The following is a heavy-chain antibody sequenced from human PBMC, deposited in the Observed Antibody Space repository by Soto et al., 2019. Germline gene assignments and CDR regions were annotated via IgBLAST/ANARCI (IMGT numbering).Heavy chain of an antibody. Sequence: EVQLVESGGGLVQPGGSLKLSCAASGFTFSGSAMHWVRQASGKGLERVGRIRSKANSYATAYAASVKGRITISRDDSKHTAYLQMNRLKTEDSAGDYCTGNFGGALRAAAGYLYFDLWGRGTLVTASS. V-gene: IGHV3-73*02. D-gene: IGHD6-13*01. J-gene: IGHJ2*01. CDR2: IRSKANSYAT. CDR3: TGNFGGALRAAAGYLYFDL. CDR1: GFTFSGSA.